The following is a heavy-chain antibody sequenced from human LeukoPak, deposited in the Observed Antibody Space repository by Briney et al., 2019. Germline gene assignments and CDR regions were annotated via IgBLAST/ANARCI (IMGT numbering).Heavy chain of an antibody. CDR3: ARDCSGGSCFLPGVY. V-gene: IGHV3-30*04. CDR2: ISYDGSNK. J-gene: IGHJ4*02. D-gene: IGHD2-15*01. Sequence: PGGSLRLSGAASGFTFSSYAMHWVRQAPGKGLEWVAVISYDGSNKYYADSVKGRFTISRDNSKNTLYLQMNSLRAEDTAVYYCARDCSGGSCFLPGVYWGQGTLVTVSS. CDR1: GFTFSSYA.